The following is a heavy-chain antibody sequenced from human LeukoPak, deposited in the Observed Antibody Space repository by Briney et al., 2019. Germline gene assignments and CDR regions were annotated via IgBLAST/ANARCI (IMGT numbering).Heavy chain of an antibody. D-gene: IGHD3-9*01. CDR1: GFSFGNFA. CDR3: ARQGAYYDILTGYYLFDY. CDR2: ITYNGGST. J-gene: IGHJ4*02. Sequence: GGSLRLSCAASGFSFGNFAMHWVRQAPGRGLEYVSAITYNGGSTYYANSVKGRFTISRDNSKNTLYLQMGSLRAEDMAVYYCARQGAYYDILTGYYLFDYWGQGTLVTVSS. V-gene: IGHV3-64*01.